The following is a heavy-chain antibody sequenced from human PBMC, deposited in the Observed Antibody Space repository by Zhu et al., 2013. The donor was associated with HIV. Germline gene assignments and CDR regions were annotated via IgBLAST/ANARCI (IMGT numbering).Heavy chain of an antibody. CDR3: ASPGIAAKGDYGYFDY. CDR1: GGTFSSYA. Sequence: QVQLVQSGAEVKKPGSSVKVSCKASGGTFSSYAISWVRQAPGQGLEWMGGIISIFGTANYAQKFQGRVTITADESTSTAYMELSSLRSEDTAVYYCASPGIAAKGDYGYFDYWGQGTLVTVSS. J-gene: IGHJ4*02. CDR2: IISIFGTA. V-gene: IGHV1-69*12. D-gene: IGHD6-13*01.